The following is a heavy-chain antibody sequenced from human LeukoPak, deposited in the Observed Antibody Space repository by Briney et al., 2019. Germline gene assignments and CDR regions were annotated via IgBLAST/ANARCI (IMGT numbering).Heavy chain of an antibody. J-gene: IGHJ4*02. V-gene: IGHV1-24*01. CDR2: FDPEDGET. D-gene: IGHD6-19*01. Sequence: ASVKVSCKVSGYTLTELSMHWVRQAPGKGLEWMGGFDPEDGETIYVQKFQGRVTMTEDTSTDTAYMELSSLRSEDTAVYYCATAAVAGTYFDYWGQGTLVTVSS. CDR1: GYTLTELS. CDR3: ATAAVAGTYFDY.